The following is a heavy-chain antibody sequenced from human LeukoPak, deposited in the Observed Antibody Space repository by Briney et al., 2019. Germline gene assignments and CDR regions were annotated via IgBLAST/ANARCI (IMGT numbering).Heavy chain of an antibody. CDR3: ARDLVAEGGYFDY. D-gene: IGHD6-19*01. CDR1: GGSFSSYY. J-gene: IGHJ4*02. Sequence: SETLSLTCAVYGGSFSSYYWSWIRRSPGKGLEWIAEINHRGDTNYNPSVKSRVTISVDTSKNQFSLKLSSVTAADTAVYYCARDLVAEGGYFDYWGQGTLVTVSS. V-gene: IGHV4-34*01. CDR2: INHRGDT.